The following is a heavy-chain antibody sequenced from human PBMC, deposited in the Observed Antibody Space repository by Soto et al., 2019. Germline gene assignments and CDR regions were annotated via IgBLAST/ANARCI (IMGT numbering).Heavy chain of an antibody. CDR1: GFXFSSYA. Sequence: GGSLRLSCAASGFXFSSYAXXWVXQXXGKGXEWVSAFSGSGGSTDYADSGKGRFTISRDNSKNTLYLQMNSLRAEDTAVYYCAKDLKAYYYYGMDVWGQGTTVTVSS. CDR2: FSGSGGST. CDR3: AKDLKAYYYYGMDV. D-gene: IGHD3-16*01. J-gene: IGHJ6*02. V-gene: IGHV3-23*01.